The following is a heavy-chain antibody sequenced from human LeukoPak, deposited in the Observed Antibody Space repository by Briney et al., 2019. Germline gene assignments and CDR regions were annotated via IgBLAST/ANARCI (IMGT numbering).Heavy chain of an antibody. CDR3: AKDRGRDGYIGAGY. Sequence: ASVKVSCKASGYTFTGYYLHWVRQAPGQGLEWMGWIIPNNGATTYAQRFQGRVTMTRDTSINTAYMELSGLRSDDTAVYYCAKDRGRDGYIGAGYWGQGTLVTVSS. CDR2: IIPNNGAT. J-gene: IGHJ4*02. V-gene: IGHV1-2*02. CDR1: GYTFTGYY. D-gene: IGHD5-24*01.